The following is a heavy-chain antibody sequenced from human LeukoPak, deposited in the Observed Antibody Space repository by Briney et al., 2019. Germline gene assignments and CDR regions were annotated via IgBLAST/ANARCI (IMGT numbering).Heavy chain of an antibody. V-gene: IGHV4-59*01. CDR3: ARGDSSSSWYVAFDI. CDR2: IYYSGST. D-gene: IGHD6-13*01. J-gene: IGHJ3*02. Sequence: SETLSLTCTVSGGSISSYYWSWIRQPPGKGLEWIGYIYYSGSTNYNPSLKSRVTISVDTSKNQFSLKLSSVTAADTAVYYCARGDSSSSWYVAFDIWGQGTMVTVSS. CDR1: GGSISSYY.